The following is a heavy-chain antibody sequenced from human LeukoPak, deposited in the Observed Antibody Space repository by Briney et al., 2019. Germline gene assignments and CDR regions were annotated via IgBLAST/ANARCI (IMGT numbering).Heavy chain of an antibody. Sequence: GRSLRLSCAASGFTFSSYGMHWVRQAPGKGLEWVAVISYDGSNKYYADSVKGRFTISRDNSKNTLYLQMNSLRADGTAIYYCAKDLDCSSSSCGAFDMWGQGTMVTVSS. CDR2: ISYDGSNK. J-gene: IGHJ3*02. CDR1: GFTFSSYG. D-gene: IGHD2-2*01. V-gene: IGHV3-30*18. CDR3: AKDLDCSSSSCGAFDM.